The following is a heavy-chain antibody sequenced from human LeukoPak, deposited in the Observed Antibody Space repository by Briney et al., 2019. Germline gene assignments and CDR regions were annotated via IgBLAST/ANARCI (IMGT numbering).Heavy chain of an antibody. CDR1: GYTFTGYY. CDR3: ARPYGSGQYNWFDP. J-gene: IGHJ5*02. Sequence: ASVKVSCKASGYTFTGYYIHWVRQAPGQGLEWMGWINPNSGGTNYAQKFQGRVTMTRDTSISTAYMELSRLRTDDTAVYYCARPYGSGQYNWFDPWGQGTLVTVSS. D-gene: IGHD3-10*01. CDR2: INPNSGGT. V-gene: IGHV1-2*02.